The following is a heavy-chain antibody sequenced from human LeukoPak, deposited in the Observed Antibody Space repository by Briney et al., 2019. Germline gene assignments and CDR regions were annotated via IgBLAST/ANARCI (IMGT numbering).Heavy chain of an antibody. CDR1: GFTFNDFA. V-gene: IGHV3-23*01. Sequence: GGSLRLSCAASGFTFNDFAMSWVRQAPGKGLEWVSAIEGGDYRTFYADSVKGRFTISRDNSKNMLYLQMNSLRVEDTAVYYCAKDFRRVTAALLFDYWGQGALVTVPS. J-gene: IGHJ4*02. CDR2: IEGGDYRT. D-gene: IGHD6-13*01. CDR3: AKDFRRVTAALLFDY.